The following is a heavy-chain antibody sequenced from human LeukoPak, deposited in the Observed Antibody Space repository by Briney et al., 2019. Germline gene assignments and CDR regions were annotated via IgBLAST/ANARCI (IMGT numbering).Heavy chain of an antibody. V-gene: IGHV3-23*01. J-gene: IGHJ3*02. CDR1: GFTFSSYA. CDR3: AKDLVYGDSIPRVFDI. Sequence: GGSLRLSCAASGFTFSSYAMSWVRQAPGKGLEWVSAISGSGGSTYYADSVKGRFTISRDNSKNTLYLQMNSLRAEDTAVYYCAKDLVYGDSIPRVFDIWAQGTMVTVSS. D-gene: IGHD4-17*01. CDR2: ISGSGGST.